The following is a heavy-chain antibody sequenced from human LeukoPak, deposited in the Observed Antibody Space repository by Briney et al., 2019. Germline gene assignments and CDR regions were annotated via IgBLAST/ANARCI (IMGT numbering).Heavy chain of an antibody. V-gene: IGHV1-69*05. J-gene: IGHJ6*03. D-gene: IGHD3-22*01. CDR3: ARDPLPYYDSSGYRSYYYYMDV. Sequence: SVKVSCMASGGTFSSYAISWVRQAPGQGLEWMGGIIPIFGTANYAQKFQGRVTITTDESTSTAYMELSSLRSEDTAVYYCARDPLPYYDSSGYRSYYYYMDVWGKGTTVTVS. CDR2: IIPIFGTA. CDR1: GGTFSSYA.